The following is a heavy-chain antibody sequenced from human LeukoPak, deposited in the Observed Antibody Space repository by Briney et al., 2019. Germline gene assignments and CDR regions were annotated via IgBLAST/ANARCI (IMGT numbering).Heavy chain of an antibody. CDR2: INHSGST. D-gene: IGHD2-2*01. CDR3: ARGTVVVPAAMAYYYYYGMDV. Sequence: SETLSLTCAVYGGSFSGYYWSWIRQPPGKGLEWIGEINHSGSTNYNPSLKSRVTISVDTSKNQFSLKLSSVTAADTAVYYCARGTVVVPAAMAYYYYYGMDVWGQGTTVTVSS. J-gene: IGHJ6*02. V-gene: IGHV4-34*01. CDR1: GGSFSGYY.